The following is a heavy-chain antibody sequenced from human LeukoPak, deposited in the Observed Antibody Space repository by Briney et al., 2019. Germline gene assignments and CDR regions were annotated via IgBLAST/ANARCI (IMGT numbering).Heavy chain of an antibody. J-gene: IGHJ3*02. V-gene: IGHV4-59*01. CDR1: GGSISSYY. Sequence: SETLSLTCTVSGGSISSYYWSWIRQPPGKGLEWIGYIYYSGSTNYNPSLKSRVTISVGTSKNQFSLKLSSVTAADTAVYYCAREKGPAAGFDDAFDIWGQGTMVTVSS. CDR2: IYYSGST. CDR3: AREKGPAAGFDDAFDI. D-gene: IGHD6-13*01.